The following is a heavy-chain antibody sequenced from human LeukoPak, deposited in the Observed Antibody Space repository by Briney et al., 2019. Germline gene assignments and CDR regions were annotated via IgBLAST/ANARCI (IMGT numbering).Heavy chain of an antibody. CDR2: ISSSSSTI. CDR1: GFTFSSYS. CDR3: ATPDSSGSDY. J-gene: IGHJ4*02. V-gene: IGHV3-48*01. Sequence: GGSLRLSCAASGFTFSSYSMTWVRRAPGKGLEWVSYISSSSSTIYYADSVKGRFTISRDNAKNSLYLQMNSLRAEDTAVYYCATPDSSGSDYWGQGTLVTVSS. D-gene: IGHD6-19*01.